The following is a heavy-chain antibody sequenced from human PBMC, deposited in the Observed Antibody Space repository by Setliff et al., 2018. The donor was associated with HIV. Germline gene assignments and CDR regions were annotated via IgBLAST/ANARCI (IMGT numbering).Heavy chain of an antibody. V-gene: IGHV4-4*02. CDR2: IYHSGST. Sequence: PPGKELEWIGEIYHSGSTNYNPSLKSRVTISLDRFKNQFSLKLTSVTAADTAVYYCASRVPAARHFDYWGQGTLVTVSS. D-gene: IGHD2-2*01. CDR3: ASRVPAARHFDY. J-gene: IGHJ4*02.